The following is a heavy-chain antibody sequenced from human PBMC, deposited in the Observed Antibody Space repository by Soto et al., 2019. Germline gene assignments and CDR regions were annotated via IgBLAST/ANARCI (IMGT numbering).Heavy chain of an antibody. D-gene: IGHD3-22*01. CDR2: IYSSGSA. V-gene: IGHV4-39*01. CDR3: ATPVSSGYQAFEV. Sequence: SETLSLTCRVSDGSMNSDSSYWGWIRQPPGKGLEWIGSIYSSGSAYYNPSLKSRVTISVDTSKNQFSLKQTSVTAADTAVYYCATPVSSGYQAFEVWGQGTMVTVSS. CDR1: DGSMNSDSSY. J-gene: IGHJ3*01.